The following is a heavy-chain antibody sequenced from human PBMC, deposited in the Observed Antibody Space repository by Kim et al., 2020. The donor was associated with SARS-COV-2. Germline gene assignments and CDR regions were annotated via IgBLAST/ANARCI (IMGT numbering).Heavy chain of an antibody. V-gene: IGHV3-48*02. CDR1: GFTFSSYS. CDR3: ARDLVVVVPAAIGGWFDP. J-gene: IGHJ5*02. Sequence: GGSLRLSCAASGFTFSSYSMNWVRQAPGKGLEWVSYISSSSSTIYYADSVKGRFTISRDNAKNSLYLQMNSLRDEDTAVYYCARDLVVVVPAAIGGWFDPWGQGTLVTVSS. D-gene: IGHD2-2*01. CDR2: ISSSSSTI.